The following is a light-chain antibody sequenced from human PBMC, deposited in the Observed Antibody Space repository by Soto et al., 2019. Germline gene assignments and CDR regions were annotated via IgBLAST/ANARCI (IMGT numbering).Light chain of an antibody. CDR3: ASWDDSLNGGV. Sequence: QAVVTQPPSTSGTPGQGVNISCSGSSSNIGSNSVNWYQQLPGTAPKLLIYKDTQRPSGVPDRFSGSKSGSSASLAISGLQSEDEADYYCASWDDSLNGGVFGGGTKLTVL. V-gene: IGLV1-44*01. CDR2: KDT. J-gene: IGLJ3*02. CDR1: SSNIGSNS.